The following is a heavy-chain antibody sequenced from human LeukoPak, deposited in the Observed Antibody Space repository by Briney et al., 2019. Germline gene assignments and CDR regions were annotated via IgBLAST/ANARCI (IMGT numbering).Heavy chain of an antibody. D-gene: IGHD4-17*01. Sequence: PGGSLRLSCAASGFTVSSYWMTWVRQAPGKGLDWVASMNQDGSEKYYVDSVKGRFTISRDNAKNSLYLQMSSLRAEDTAVYYCARFSSDGDYDFDYWGQGTLVTVSS. CDR2: MNQDGSEK. CDR1: GFTVSSYW. J-gene: IGHJ4*02. V-gene: IGHV3-7*01. CDR3: ARFSSDGDYDFDY.